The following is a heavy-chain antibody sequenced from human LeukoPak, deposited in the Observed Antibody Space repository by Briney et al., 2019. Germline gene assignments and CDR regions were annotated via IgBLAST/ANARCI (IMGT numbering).Heavy chain of an antibody. CDR1: GGSISSYY. D-gene: IGHD2-15*01. Sequence: KPSETLSLTCTVSGGSISSYYWSWIRQPAGKGLEWIGRIYTSGSTNYNPSLKSRVTMSVDTSKNQFSLKLSSVTAADTAVYYCARDPVVVVAATRGSRAFDIWGQGTMVTVSS. J-gene: IGHJ3*02. CDR3: ARDPVVVVAATRGSRAFDI. V-gene: IGHV4-4*07. CDR2: IYTSGST.